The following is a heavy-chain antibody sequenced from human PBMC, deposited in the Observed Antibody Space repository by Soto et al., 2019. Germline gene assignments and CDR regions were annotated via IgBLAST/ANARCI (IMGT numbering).Heavy chain of an antibody. CDR3: ARLTIGRWDNWFDS. CDR1: GGSISSSSYY. J-gene: IGHJ5*01. CDR2: IYYSGST. V-gene: IGHV4-39*01. Sequence: PSETLSLTCTVSGGSISSSSYYWGWIRQPPGKGLEWIGSIYYSGSTYYNPSLKSRVTISVDTSKNQFSLKLSSVTAADTAVYYCARLTIGRWDNWFDSWGQGTLVTVSS. D-gene: IGHD3-9*01.